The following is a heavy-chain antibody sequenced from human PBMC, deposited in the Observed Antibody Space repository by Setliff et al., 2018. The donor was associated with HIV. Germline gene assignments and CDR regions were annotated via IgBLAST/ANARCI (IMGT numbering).Heavy chain of an antibody. J-gene: IGHJ4*02. V-gene: IGHV4-38-2*02. Sequence: SETLSLTCTVSGYSISSGYYWGWIRQPPGKGLEWIGSIYHSGSTYYNPSLKSRVTMSIDTPQNQFSLTLTSVTAADTAVYYCARSPEWGAGGIDYWGQGTLVTVSS. CDR2: IYHSGST. CDR1: GYSISSGYY. CDR3: ARSPEWGAGGIDY. D-gene: IGHD1-26*01.